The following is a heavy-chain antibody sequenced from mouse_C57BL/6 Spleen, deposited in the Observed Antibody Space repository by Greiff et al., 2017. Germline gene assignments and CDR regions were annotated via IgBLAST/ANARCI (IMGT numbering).Heavy chain of an antibody. D-gene: IGHD4-1*01. CDR2: ISYDGSN. V-gene: IGHV3-6*01. Sequence: EVQLQQSGPGLVKPSQSLSLTCSVTGYSITSGYYWNWIRQFPGNKLEWMGYISYDGSNNYNPSLKNRISITRDTSKNQFFLKLNSVTTEDTATYYGARDHSNWESDYWGQGTTLTVSS. J-gene: IGHJ2*01. CDR3: ARDHSNWESDY. CDR1: GYSITSGYY.